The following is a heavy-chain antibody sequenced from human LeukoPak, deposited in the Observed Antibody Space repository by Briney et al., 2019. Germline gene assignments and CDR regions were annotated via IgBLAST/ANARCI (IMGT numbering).Heavy chain of an antibody. CDR3: ARAQYYYDSSDDDAFDI. CDR2: ISVYNGNT. V-gene: IGHV1-18*01. D-gene: IGHD3-22*01. Sequence: PGQGLEWMAWISVYNGNTNYAQKLQGRVTMTTDTSTSTAYMELRSLRSDDTAVYYCARAQYYYDSSDDDAFDIWGQGTMVTVSS. J-gene: IGHJ3*02.